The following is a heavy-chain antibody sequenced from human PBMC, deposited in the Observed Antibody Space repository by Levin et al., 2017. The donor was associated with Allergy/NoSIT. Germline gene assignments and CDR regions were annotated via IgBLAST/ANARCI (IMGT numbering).Heavy chain of an antibody. J-gene: IGHJ3*02. Sequence: GESLKISCAASGFTFDDYGMSWVRQAPGKGLEWVSGINWNGGSTGYADSVKGRFTLSRDNAKNSLYLQMNSLRAEDTALYYCAKCTIRLWPGLGAFDIWGQGTMVTVSS. D-gene: IGHD1-1*01. V-gene: IGHV3-20*04. CDR2: INWNGGST. CDR3: AKCTIRLWPGLGAFDI. CDR1: GFTFDDYG.